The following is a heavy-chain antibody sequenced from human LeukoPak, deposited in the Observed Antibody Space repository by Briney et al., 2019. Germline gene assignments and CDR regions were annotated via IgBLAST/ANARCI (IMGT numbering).Heavy chain of an antibody. Sequence: GGSLRLSCAASGFTFSSYSMNWVRQAPGKGLEWVSAIGGSGGKTHYAESVRGRFTISRDNSKNTLSLQMTGLRAEDTAIYYCARDGYNNYWYIDFWGQGTLVTVSS. CDR3: ARDGYNNYWYIDF. CDR2: IGGSGGKT. J-gene: IGHJ4*02. V-gene: IGHV3-23*01. CDR1: GFTFSSYS. D-gene: IGHD5-12*01.